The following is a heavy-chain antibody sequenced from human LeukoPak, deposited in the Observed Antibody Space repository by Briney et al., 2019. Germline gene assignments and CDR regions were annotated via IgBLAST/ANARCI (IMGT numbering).Heavy chain of an antibody. Sequence: PSETLSLTCTVSGGSISSYYWSWIRQPPGKGLEWIGYIYYSGSTNYNPSLKSRVTISVDTSKNQFSLKLSSVTAADTAAYYCAGTYYGFWSGYYPHYYYYYMDVWGKGTTVTVSS. D-gene: IGHD3-3*01. CDR2: IYYSGST. J-gene: IGHJ6*03. CDR1: GGSISSYY. V-gene: IGHV4-59*01. CDR3: AGTYYGFWSGYYPHYYYYYMDV.